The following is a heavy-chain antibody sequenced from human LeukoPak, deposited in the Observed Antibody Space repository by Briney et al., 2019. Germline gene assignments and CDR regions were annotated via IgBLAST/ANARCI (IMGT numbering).Heavy chain of an antibody. CDR2: INPSGGST. V-gene: IGHV1-46*01. Sequence: ASVKVSCKASGYTFTSYYIHWVRQAPGQGLEWMGIINPSGGSTSYAQKFQGRVTMTRDTSTSTVYMELSSLRSEDTAVYYCARDGDYYDSSGSLDSWGQGTLVTVSS. J-gene: IGHJ4*02. D-gene: IGHD3-22*01. CDR3: ARDGDYYDSSGSLDS. CDR1: GYTFTSYY.